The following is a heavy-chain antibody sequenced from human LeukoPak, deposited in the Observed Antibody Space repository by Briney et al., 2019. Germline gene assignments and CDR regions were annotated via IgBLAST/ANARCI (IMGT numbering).Heavy chain of an antibody. CDR2: IYSGGTT. J-gene: IGHJ3*02. D-gene: IGHD2-2*01. Sequence: PGGSLRLSCAASGFTVSSNYMSWVRQAPGKGLERVSVIYSGGTTYYADSVKGRFTISRDNSKNTLYLQMNSLRAEDTAVYYCAREEYQLLGDAFDIWGQGTMVTVSS. CDR1: GFTVSSNY. CDR3: AREEYQLLGDAFDI. V-gene: IGHV3-53*01.